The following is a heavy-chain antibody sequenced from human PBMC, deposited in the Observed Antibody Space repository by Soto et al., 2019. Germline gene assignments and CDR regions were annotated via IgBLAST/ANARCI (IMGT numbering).Heavy chain of an antibody. V-gene: IGHV3-7*01. CDR2: IKQDGSEK. Sequence: EVQLVESGGGLVQPGGSLRLSCAASGFTFSSYWMSWVRQAPGKGLEWVANIKQDGSEKYYVDSVKGRFTISRDNAKNALYVQMNGLRAEDTAVYYCARDYGSGRYPHIWGQGTLVTVSS. CDR1: GFTFSSYW. CDR3: ARDYGSGRYPHI. D-gene: IGHD3-10*01. J-gene: IGHJ4*02.